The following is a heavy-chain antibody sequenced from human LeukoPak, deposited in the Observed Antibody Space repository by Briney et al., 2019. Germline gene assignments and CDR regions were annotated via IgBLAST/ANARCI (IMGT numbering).Heavy chain of an antibody. CDR3: AKGLKRGLSVTTCFDY. D-gene: IGHD4-17*01. CDR1: GFTFSSYA. J-gene: IGHJ4*02. Sequence: PGGSLRLSCAASGFTFSSYAMSWVRQAPGKGLEWVSAISGSGGSTYYADSVKGRFTISRDNSKNTLYPQMNSLRAEDTAVYYCAKGLKRGLSVTTCFDYWGQGTLVTVSS. V-gene: IGHV3-23*01. CDR2: ISGSGGST.